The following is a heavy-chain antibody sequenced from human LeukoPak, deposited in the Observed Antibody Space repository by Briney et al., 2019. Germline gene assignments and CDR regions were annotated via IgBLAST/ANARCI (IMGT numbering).Heavy chain of an antibody. Sequence: SETLSLTCTVSGGSISSYYWSWIRQPAGKGLEWIGRIHTSGNTDYNPSLKSRVTMSVDTSKNQFSLELSSVTAADTAVYYCARTIDGYNPDFDYWGQGTLVTVSS. V-gene: IGHV4-4*07. D-gene: IGHD5-24*01. J-gene: IGHJ4*02. CDR1: GGSISSYY. CDR3: ARTIDGYNPDFDY. CDR2: IHTSGNT.